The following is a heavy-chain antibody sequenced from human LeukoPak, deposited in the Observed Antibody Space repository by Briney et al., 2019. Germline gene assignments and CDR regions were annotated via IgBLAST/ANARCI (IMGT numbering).Heavy chain of an antibody. Sequence: TGGSLRLSCAASGFTFSSYAMSWVRQAPGKGLEWVSAISGSGGSTYYADSVKGRFTISRDNAKDSLYLQMNSLRAEDTAVYYCARGGWVHAWFDPWGQGTLVTVSS. J-gene: IGHJ5*02. V-gene: IGHV3-23*01. CDR2: ISGSGGST. D-gene: IGHD1-1*01. CDR3: ARGGWVHAWFDP. CDR1: GFTFSSYA.